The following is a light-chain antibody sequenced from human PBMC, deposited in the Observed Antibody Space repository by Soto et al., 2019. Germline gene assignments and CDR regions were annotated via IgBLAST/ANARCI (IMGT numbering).Light chain of an antibody. J-gene: IGKJ1*01. CDR3: QKYGNFWT. Sequence: ILMTHSPGTLSVSPVEIATLSFRASQNVSSNLLVWYQQHPGQAPRLLIYGASSRATGIPDRFSGSGSGTDFSLTIRRLETDDFAVYYCQKYGNFWTFGQGTKVDI. V-gene: IGKV3-20*01. CDR1: QNVSSNL. CDR2: GAS.